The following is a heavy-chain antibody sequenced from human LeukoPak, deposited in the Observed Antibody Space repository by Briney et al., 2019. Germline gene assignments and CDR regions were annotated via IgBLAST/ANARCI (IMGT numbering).Heavy chain of an antibody. CDR1: GFTFSDYN. J-gene: IGHJ4*02. CDR2: ISASGNTK. V-gene: IGHV3-48*02. Sequence: GGSPRLSCAASGFTFSDYNMIWVRQAPGKGLEWVSYISASGNTKFYADSVKGRFAISRDNAKNSVLLQMNSLRDEDTAVYYCARVEVVIVYWGQGTLVTVSS. D-gene: IGHD3-3*01. CDR3: ARVEVVIVY.